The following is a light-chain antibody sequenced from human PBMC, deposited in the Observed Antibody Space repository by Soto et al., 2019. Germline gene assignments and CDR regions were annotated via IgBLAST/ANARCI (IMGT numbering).Light chain of an antibody. J-gene: IGKJ5*01. V-gene: IGKV3-11*01. CDR2: GVS. CDR3: QQSSTALIT. CDR1: QSVSNY. Sequence: EIVLTQSPATLSLSPGERATLSCRASQSVSNYLAWYQQRRGQAPRLLMYGVSSRATGTPDRFSGSGSGTDFTLTISSLQPEDFATYYCQQSSTALITFGQGTRLEIK.